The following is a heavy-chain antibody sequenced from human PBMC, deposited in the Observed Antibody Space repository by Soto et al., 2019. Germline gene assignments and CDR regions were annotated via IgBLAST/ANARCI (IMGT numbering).Heavy chain of an antibody. J-gene: IGHJ4*02. D-gene: IGHD3-16*01. V-gene: IGHV3-7*03. CDR1: EFTFRNYW. CDR3: FGGNGGPQ. CDR2: ISPDGRTT. Sequence: GGSLRLSCVTSEFTFRNYWLNWVRQVPGKGLEWVANISPDGRTTNYVDSVKGRFIISIDNVRNSVSLQMNSLRVEDTAVYFCFGGNGGPQWGQGTQVTVSS.